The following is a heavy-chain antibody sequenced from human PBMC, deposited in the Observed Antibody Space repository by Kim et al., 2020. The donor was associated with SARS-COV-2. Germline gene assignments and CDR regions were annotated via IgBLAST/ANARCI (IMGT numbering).Heavy chain of an antibody. CDR1: EFSVSTKT. V-gene: IGHV3-53*01. CDR3: AGDNYNNYWYKY. D-gene: IGHD1-20*01. J-gene: IGHJ4*02. Sequence: GGSLRLSCAASEFSVSTKTMTWVRQAPGKGLEWVSIIYRNGTTYYADSVKGRFTTSRDTSKNTLYLQMDNLRDDDTAVYYCAGDNYNNYWYKYWGQGTLVTVSA. CDR2: IYRNGTT.